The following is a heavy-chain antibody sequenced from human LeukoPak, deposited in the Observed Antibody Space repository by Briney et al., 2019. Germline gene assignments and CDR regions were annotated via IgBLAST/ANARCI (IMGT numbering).Heavy chain of an antibody. V-gene: IGHV4-61*02. CDR3: ATQSSGWANYFDY. CDR2: IYTSGST. D-gene: IGHD6-19*01. Sequence: TLSLTCTVSGGSISSGSYYWSWIRQPAGKGLEWIGRIYTSGSTNYNPSLKSRVTISVDTSKNQFSLKLSSVTAADTAVYYCATQSSGWANYFDYWGQGTLVTVSS. J-gene: IGHJ4*02. CDR1: GGSISSGSYY.